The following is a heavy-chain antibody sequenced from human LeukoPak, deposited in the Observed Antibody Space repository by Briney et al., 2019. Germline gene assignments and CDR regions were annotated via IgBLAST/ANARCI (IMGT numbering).Heavy chain of an antibody. CDR2: ISGSGGGT. Sequence: GGSLRLSCAASGFTFSSYWMSWVRQAPGKGLEWVSAISGSGGGTYYADSVKGRFTISRDNSKKMLYLQMNSLGAEDTAVYYCAKERSSSWYARFDSWGQGTLVTVSS. CDR3: AKERSSSWYARFDS. CDR1: GFTFSSYW. V-gene: IGHV3-23*01. D-gene: IGHD6-13*01. J-gene: IGHJ4*02.